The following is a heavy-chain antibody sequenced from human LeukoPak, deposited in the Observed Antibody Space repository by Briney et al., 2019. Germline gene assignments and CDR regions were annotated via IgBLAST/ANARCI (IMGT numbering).Heavy chain of an antibody. CDR1: GDSVSTYY. Sequence: SETLSLTCTVSGDSVSTYYWSWIRQPPGKGLEWIGYIYYSGSTNYNPSLKSRVTISVDTSKNQFSLKLSSVTAADTAVYYCATITMLRGVTIDYWGQGTLVTVSA. V-gene: IGHV4-59*08. CDR3: ATITMLRGVTIDY. CDR2: IYYSGST. J-gene: IGHJ4*02. D-gene: IGHD3-10*01.